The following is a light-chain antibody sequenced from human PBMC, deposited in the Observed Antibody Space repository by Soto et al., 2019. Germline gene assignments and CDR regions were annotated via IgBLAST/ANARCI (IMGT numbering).Light chain of an antibody. Sequence: DIQMTQSPSSLSASVGDRVTITCRTSQVIYNNLAWYQLKPGRAPKLLIYGASNLQSWVPSRFSGSGSGTEFTLSISSLQPEDVATYYCQKCNSALTFGPGTTVDLK. CDR2: GAS. CDR3: QKCNSALT. J-gene: IGKJ3*01. CDR1: QVIYNN. V-gene: IGKV1-27*01.